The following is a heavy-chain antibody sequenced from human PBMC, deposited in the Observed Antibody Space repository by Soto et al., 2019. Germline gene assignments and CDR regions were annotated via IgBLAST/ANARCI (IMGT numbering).Heavy chain of an antibody. CDR2: IYYSGST. Sequence: SETLSLTCTVSGGSISSGDYYWSWIRQPPGKGLEWIGYIYYSGSTYYNPSLKSRVTISVDTSKNQFSLKLSSVTAADTASYYYARGSTREKVASCAQVTPVPVSA. D-gene: IGHD2-2*01. V-gene: IGHV4-30-4*01. CDR3: ARGSTREKVAS. CDR1: GGSISSGDYY. J-gene: IGHJ4*02.